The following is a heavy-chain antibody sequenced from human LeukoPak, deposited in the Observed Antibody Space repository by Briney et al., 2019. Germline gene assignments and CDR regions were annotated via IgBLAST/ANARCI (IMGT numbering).Heavy chain of an antibody. V-gene: IGHV4-31*03. J-gene: IGHJ4*02. D-gene: IGHD6-25*01. Sequence: SETLSLTCTVSGGSISSAGFYWNRIRQLPGKGLEWIGYIYYTGNPYYNPSLKSRVSISLDTSKNQFSLRLSSVTAADTAVYYCARGGQYFDYWGQGTLVTVSS. CDR3: ARGGQYFDY. CDR2: IYYTGNP. CDR1: GGSISSAGFY.